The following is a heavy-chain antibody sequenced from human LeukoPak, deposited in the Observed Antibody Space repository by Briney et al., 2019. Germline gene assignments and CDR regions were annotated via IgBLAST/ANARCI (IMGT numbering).Heavy chain of an antibody. J-gene: IGHJ4*02. V-gene: IGHV3-74*01. CDR2: INTDGSST. CDR1: GFTFSSYW. Sequence: PGGSLRLSCEACGFTFSSYWMHWVRQAPGKGLVWLSHINTDGSSTNYADSVRGRFTVSRDNAKNTLNLQMNSLRVEDTAVYYCARDNGGVDYWGQGTLVTVSS. D-gene: IGHD2-8*01. CDR3: ARDNGGVDY.